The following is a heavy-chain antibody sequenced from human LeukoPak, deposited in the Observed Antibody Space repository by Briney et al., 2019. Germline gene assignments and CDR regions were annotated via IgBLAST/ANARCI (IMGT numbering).Heavy chain of an antibody. CDR3: TRGHPGKLDY. V-gene: IGHV3-74*01. CDR1: GFTFSNYM. CDR2: VNSDGGST. Sequence: PGGSLRLSCAASGFTFSNYMIAWVRQAPRKGLVWVSTVNSDGGSTAYADSVKGRFTISRDNAENTVFLQLHSLRAGDTAVYYCTRGHPGKLDYWGQGTLVTVSP. D-gene: IGHD3-10*01. J-gene: IGHJ4*02.